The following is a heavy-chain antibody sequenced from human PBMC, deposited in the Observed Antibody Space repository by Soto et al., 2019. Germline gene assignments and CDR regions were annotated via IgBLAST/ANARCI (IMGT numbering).Heavy chain of an antibody. CDR1: GFTVTSGS. CDR3: ARGGDILTGYYTLDY. V-gene: IGHV3-53*01. D-gene: IGHD3-9*01. CDR2: IYSDGST. Sequence: GGSLRLSCAASGFTVTSGSMSWVRQAPGKGLEWVSVIYSDGSTTYADSVKGRFTISRDNAKNSLYLQMNSLRAEDTAVYYCARGGDILTGYYTLDYWGQGTLVTVSS. J-gene: IGHJ4*02.